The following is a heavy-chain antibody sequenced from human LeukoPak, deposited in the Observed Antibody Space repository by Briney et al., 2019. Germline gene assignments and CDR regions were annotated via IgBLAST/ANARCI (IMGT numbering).Heavy chain of an antibody. CDR1: GFTFSNYD. D-gene: IGHD6-13*01. J-gene: IGHJ4*02. CDR3: ARDFFPIVDSSWYEIGY. Sequence: GGSLRLSCAASGFTFSNYDMHWVRQAPGKGLEWVAVISYDGSNKYYADSVKGRFTISRDNSKNTLYLQMDSLRSEDTAVYYCARDFFPIVDSSWYEIGYWGQGTLVTVSS. V-gene: IGHV3-30*03. CDR2: ISYDGSNK.